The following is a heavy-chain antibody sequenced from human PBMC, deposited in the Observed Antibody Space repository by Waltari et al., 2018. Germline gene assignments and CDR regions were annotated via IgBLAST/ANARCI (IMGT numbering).Heavy chain of an antibody. D-gene: IGHD2-15*01. CDR3: ARDSRRGVVVRVF. CDR2: ISHDGCNG. J-gene: IGHJ4*02. Sequence: QVQLVESGGGVVQPGRSLRLSCTTSGFAFNIYTFHWVRQAPGKGLEWVALISHDGCNGYYADSGKGRFTIARDDSQSTLYLQMDSLNSDDTGVYYCARDSRRGVVVRVFWGQGTLVTVSS. CDR1: GFAFNIYT. V-gene: IGHV3-30-3*01.